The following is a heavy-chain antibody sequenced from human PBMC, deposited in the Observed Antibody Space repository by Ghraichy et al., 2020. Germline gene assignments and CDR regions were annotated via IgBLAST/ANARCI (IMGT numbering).Heavy chain of an antibody. CDR2: ISSSSSRK. CDR3: ARASTVVRFFYFAGMDV. V-gene: IGHV3-48*02. CDR1: GFTFSSYS. J-gene: IGHJ6*02. D-gene: IGHD4-23*01. Sequence: GESLNISCVGSGFTFSSYSMNWVRQSPGKGLEWVSYISSSSSRKSYADSVKGRCTISRDNAQNALYLQLSSLRDEDTAIYYCARASTVVRFFYFAGMDVWGQGTTVTVSS.